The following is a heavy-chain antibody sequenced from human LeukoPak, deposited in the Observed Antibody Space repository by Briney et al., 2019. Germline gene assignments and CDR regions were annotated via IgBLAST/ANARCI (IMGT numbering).Heavy chain of an antibody. CDR2: ISSSSSYI. J-gene: IGHJ4*02. Sequence: GGSLRLSCAASGFTFSSYSMNWVRQAPGKGLEWVSSISSSSSYIYYADSVKGRFTISRDNAKNSLYLQMNSLRAEDTAVYYCARDYIVVVDTVFDYWGQGTLVTVSS. V-gene: IGHV3-21*01. CDR1: GFTFSSYS. D-gene: IGHD2-15*01. CDR3: ARDYIVVVDTVFDY.